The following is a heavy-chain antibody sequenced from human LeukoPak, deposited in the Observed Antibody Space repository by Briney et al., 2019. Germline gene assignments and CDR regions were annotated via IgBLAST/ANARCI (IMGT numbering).Heavy chain of an antibody. CDR3: TTDPDSWLFVDY. Sequence: PGGSLRLSCAASGFTFCNAWMSWVRQAPAKGMEWVGRIKSKTDGGTTDYAAPVKGRITISRDDSKNTLYLQMNSLKTEDTAVYYCTTDPDSWLFVDYWRQGTLVTVSS. J-gene: IGHJ4*02. CDR2: IKSKTDGGTT. D-gene: IGHD3-9*01. CDR1: GFTFCNAW. V-gene: IGHV3-15*01.